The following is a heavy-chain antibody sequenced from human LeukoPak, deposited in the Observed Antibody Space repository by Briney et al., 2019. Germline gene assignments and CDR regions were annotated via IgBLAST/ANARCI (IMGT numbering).Heavy chain of an antibody. CDR2: IYYSGST. V-gene: IGHV4-61*08. CDR1: GGSISSGGYY. D-gene: IGHD6-19*01. J-gene: IGHJ3*02. CDR3: ARDIAVGAFDI. Sequence: TPSETLSLTCTVSGGSISSGGYYWSWIRQPPGKGLEWIGYIYYSGSTNYNPSLKSRVTISVDTSKNQFSLKLSSVTAADTAVYYCARDIAVGAFDIWGQGTMVTVSS.